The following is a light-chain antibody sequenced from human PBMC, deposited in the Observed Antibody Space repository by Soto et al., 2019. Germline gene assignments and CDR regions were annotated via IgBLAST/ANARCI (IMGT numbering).Light chain of an antibody. V-gene: IGKV3D-20*01. CDR1: QSVYSSF. Sequence: EIVLTQSPATLSLSPGERATLSCGASQSVYSSFLAWYQQKPALAPRLLIYDASRRATGIPDRFSGSGSGTDFTLTISRLEPEEFAVYYGQQYGSSACAFGRGTKLESK. CDR2: DAS. J-gene: IGKJ2*02. CDR3: QQYGSSACA.